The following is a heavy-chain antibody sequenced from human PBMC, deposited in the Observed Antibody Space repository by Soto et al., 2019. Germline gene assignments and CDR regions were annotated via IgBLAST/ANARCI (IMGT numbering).Heavy chain of an antibody. D-gene: IGHD3-22*01. Sequence: PWGSLRLSCAASGFTFSNYGMHWFRQAPGKGLEWVAIISFDGNNKYYSDSVKGRFTISRDNSKNMVFLQMNSLRPEDTAVYYCVKPKEHFYDSSPGETWGQGTPVTVSS. CDR1: GFTFSNYG. J-gene: IGHJ5*02. V-gene: IGHV3-30*18. CDR2: ISFDGNNK. CDR3: VKPKEHFYDSSPGET.